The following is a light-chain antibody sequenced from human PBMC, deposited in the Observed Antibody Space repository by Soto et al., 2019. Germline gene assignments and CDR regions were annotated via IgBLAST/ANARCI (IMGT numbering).Light chain of an antibody. Sequence: DIVMTQSPLSLPVTLGQSASISCRSSQGLVYSDGNTYLSWYHQRPGQSPRRLIYRVSNRDSGVPDRFSGSGSGTDFTLTISRVQAEDVGVYYCMQGSQWPYTVGQGTKLEIK. CDR1: QGLVYSDGNTY. CDR2: RVS. V-gene: IGKV2-30*01. CDR3: MQGSQWPYT. J-gene: IGKJ2*01.